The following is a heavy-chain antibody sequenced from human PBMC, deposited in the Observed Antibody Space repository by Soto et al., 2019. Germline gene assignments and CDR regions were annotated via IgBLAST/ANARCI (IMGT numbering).Heavy chain of an antibody. V-gene: IGHV4-59*02. CDR1: GGSVSGLY. Sequence: SETLSLTCTVSGGSVSGLYWSWIRQPPGRGLEWIGYSHSTGITNYNSSLESRVTISVDTSKNQVSLKVTSVTSADTAVYFCARGGWSLDFWGQGTLVTVSS. J-gene: IGHJ4*02. CDR2: SHSTGIT. CDR3: ARGGWSLDF. D-gene: IGHD6-19*01.